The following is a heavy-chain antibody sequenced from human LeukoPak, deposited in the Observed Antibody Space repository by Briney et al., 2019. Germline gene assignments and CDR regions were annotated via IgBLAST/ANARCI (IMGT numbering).Heavy chain of an antibody. CDR2: ISYDGSNK. Sequence: PGRSLRLSCAASGFTFSSYGMHWVRQAPGKGLEWVAAISYDGSNKYYADSVKGRFTISRDNSKNTLYLQMNSLRAEDTAVYYCAKGEGVTMVRGVIYYYYYGMDVWGKGTTVTVSS. CDR1: GFTFSSYG. V-gene: IGHV3-30*18. CDR3: AKGEGVTMVRGVIYYYYYGMDV. J-gene: IGHJ6*04. D-gene: IGHD3-10*01.